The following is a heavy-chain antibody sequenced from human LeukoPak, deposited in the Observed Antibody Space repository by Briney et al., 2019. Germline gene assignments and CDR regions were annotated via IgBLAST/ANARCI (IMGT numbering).Heavy chain of an antibody. CDR2: INHSGST. D-gene: IGHD3-10*01. Sequence: SETLSLTCADYAGSFSGYYWRWIRQPPGKGLEWIGEINHSGSTNYNPSLKSRVTISVDTSKNQFSLKLSSVTAADTAVYYCARAGSQRYYYGSGSYGRSSFFDYWGQGTLVTVSS. J-gene: IGHJ4*02. CDR3: ARAGSQRYYYGSGSYGRSSFFDY. CDR1: AGSFSGYY. V-gene: IGHV4-34*01.